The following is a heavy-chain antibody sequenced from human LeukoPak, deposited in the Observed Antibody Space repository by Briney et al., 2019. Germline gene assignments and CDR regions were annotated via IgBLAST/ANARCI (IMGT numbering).Heavy chain of an antibody. CDR1: GVTFSGFW. CDR3: ARSSYSSSSSV. Sequence: GGSLRLSCAVSGVTFSGFWMSWSRQAPGKGLEWVASINSDGSEGYYADVVKGRFTISRDNAKNSLYLQINSLRAEDTAVYYCARSSYSSSSSVWGQGTMVTVSS. J-gene: IGHJ3*01. CDR2: INSDGSEG. V-gene: IGHV3-7*03. D-gene: IGHD6-6*01.